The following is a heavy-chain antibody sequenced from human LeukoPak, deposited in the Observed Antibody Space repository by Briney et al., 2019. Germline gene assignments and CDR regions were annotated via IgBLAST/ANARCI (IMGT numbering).Heavy chain of an antibody. J-gene: IGHJ4*02. CDR2: IWYDGSNK. D-gene: IGHD3-10*01. Sequence: GRSLRLSCAASGFTFSSYGMHWVRQAPGKGLEWVAVIWYDGSNKYYADSVKGRFTISRDNSKNTLYLQMNSLRAEVTAVYYCARGRSSSGSMNEYWGQGTLVTVSS. CDR1: GFTFSSYG. V-gene: IGHV3-33*01. CDR3: ARGRSSSGSMNEY.